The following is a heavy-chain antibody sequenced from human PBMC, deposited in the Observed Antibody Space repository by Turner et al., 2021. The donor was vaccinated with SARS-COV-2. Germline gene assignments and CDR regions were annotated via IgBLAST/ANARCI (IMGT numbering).Heavy chain of an antibody. CDR3: TTEGLY. V-gene: IGHV3-15*01. CDR1: GITFSKGW. Sequence: EVQLVKSGGGLVKPGGSLRLSCAGSGITFSKGWMSWVRQALGKVVEWVGRSKPKSDGEAIDYAVPVKGRFTISRDDSKNTLSLGINSLMTADTAVYYCTTEGLYWGQGTLVTVSS. J-gene: IGHJ4*02. CDR2: SKPKSDGEAI.